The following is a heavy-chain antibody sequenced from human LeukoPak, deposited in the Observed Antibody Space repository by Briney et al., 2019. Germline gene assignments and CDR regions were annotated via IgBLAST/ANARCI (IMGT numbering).Heavy chain of an antibody. Sequence: PGGSLRLSCAASGFIFSSSWMSWVPQAPGKGLKWGANTNQDGSEKYYLESVRGRFTISRDNAKNSLYLQMNSLRAEDTAVYYCARELVVGPAEYFQHWGQGTLVTVSS. CDR3: ARELVVGPAEYFQH. CDR1: GFIFSSSW. D-gene: IGHD2-8*02. V-gene: IGHV3-7*01. J-gene: IGHJ1*01. CDR2: TNQDGSEK.